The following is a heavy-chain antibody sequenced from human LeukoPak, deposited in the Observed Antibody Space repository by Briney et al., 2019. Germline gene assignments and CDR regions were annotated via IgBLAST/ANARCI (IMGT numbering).Heavy chain of an antibody. CDR1: GFTFSSYG. CDR2: VDANGRTT. D-gene: IGHD6-19*01. CDR3: VGGSGWLFDY. Sequence: GGSLRLSCAASGFTFSSYGMHWVRQAPGKGLEYVSAVDANGRTTYYADPVKGRFTISRDNAENSLSLQMNSLRGDDTAIYYCVGGSGWLFDYWGQGTLVTVSS. J-gene: IGHJ4*02. V-gene: IGHV3-64*04.